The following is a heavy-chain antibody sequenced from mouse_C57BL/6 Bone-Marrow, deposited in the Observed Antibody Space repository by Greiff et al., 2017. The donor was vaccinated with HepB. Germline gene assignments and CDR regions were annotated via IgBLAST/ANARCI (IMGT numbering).Heavy chain of an antibody. Sequence: VQLKESGAELVKPGASVKLSCKASGYTFTEYTIHWVKQRSGQGLEWIGWFYPGSGSIKYNEKFKDKATLTADKSSSTVYMELSRLTSEDSAVYFWARHEEGPPYYDGFAYWGQGTLVTVSA. CDR1: GYTFTEYT. D-gene: IGHD1-1*01. CDR3: ARHEEGPPYYDGFAY. CDR2: FYPGSGSI. V-gene: IGHV1-62-2*01. J-gene: IGHJ3*01.